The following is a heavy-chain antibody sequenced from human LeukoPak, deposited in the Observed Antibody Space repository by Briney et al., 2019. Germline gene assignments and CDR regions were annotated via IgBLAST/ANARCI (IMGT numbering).Heavy chain of an antibody. CDR2: IYSGGST. V-gene: IGHV3-53*01. Sequence: GGSLRLSCAASGFTVSSNYMSWVRQAPGKGLEWVSVIYSGGSTYYADSVKGRFTISTDNSKNTLYLQMNSLRAEDTAVYYCARGGIGDSSGSRYFDYWGQGTLVTVSS. CDR1: GFTVSSNY. CDR3: ARGGIGDSSGSRYFDY. J-gene: IGHJ4*02. D-gene: IGHD3-22*01.